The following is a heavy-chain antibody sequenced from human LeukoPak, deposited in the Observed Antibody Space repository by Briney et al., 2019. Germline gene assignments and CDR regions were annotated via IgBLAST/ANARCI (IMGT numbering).Heavy chain of an antibody. CDR1: GFTFSNAW. J-gene: IGHJ4*02. V-gene: IGHV3-15*01. D-gene: IGHD2-21*02. CDR3: TREAVTANGYFDY. Sequence: GGSLRLSCAASGFTFSNAWMTWVRQAPGKGLEWVGRIKSKTDGGTTDYAAPVKGRFTISRDDSKNTLYLQMNSLKTEDTAVYYCTREAVTANGYFDYWGQGTLVAVSS. CDR2: IKSKTDGGTT.